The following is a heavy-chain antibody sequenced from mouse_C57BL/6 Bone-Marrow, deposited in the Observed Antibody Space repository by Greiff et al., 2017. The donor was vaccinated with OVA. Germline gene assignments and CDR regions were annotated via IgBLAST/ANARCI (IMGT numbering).Heavy chain of an antibody. CDR1: GYTFTSYW. J-gene: IGHJ4*01. CDR3: AIWLRRRNYAMDY. V-gene: IGHV1-72*01. Sequence: QVQLQQPGAELVKPGASVQLSCKASGYTFTSYWMHWVKQRPGRGLEWIGRIDPNSGGPKYNEKFKSKATLTVDKPSSTAYMQLSSLTSEDSAVYDCAIWLRRRNYAMDYWGQGTSVTVSS. D-gene: IGHD2-2*01. CDR2: IDPNSGGP.